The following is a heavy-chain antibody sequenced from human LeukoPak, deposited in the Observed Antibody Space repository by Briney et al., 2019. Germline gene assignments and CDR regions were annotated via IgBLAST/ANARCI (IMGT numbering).Heavy chain of an antibody. CDR1: GFTFDDYA. CDR3: AREAYFGSGRQYYFDF. Sequence: SLRLSCAASGFTFDDYAMHWVRQAPGKGLEWVSGISWNSGSIGYADSVKGRFTISRDNAKNSLYLQMNSLRDEDTAVYFCAREAYFGSGRQYYFDFWGQGTQVTVSS. CDR2: ISWNSGSI. J-gene: IGHJ4*02. V-gene: IGHV3-9*01. D-gene: IGHD3-10*01.